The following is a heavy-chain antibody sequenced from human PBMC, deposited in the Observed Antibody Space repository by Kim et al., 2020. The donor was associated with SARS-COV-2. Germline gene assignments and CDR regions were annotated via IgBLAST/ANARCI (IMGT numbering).Heavy chain of an antibody. CDR3: ASEWGPQLNFDF. CDR1: GFIFSNSI. V-gene: IGHV3-30*03. J-gene: IGHJ4*02. CDR2: ASADEKSK. Sequence: GGSLRLSCAASGFIFSNSIIHWVRQAPGRGPEWLAVASADEKSKAYSDSVRGLFTISRDNSKSTLYLEVNSLRPEDTAVYYCASEWGPQLNFDFWGQGT. D-gene: IGHD2-2*01.